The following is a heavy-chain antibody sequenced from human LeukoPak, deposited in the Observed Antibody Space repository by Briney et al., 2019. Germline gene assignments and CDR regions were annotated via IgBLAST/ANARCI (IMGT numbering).Heavy chain of an antibody. D-gene: IGHD6-13*01. Sequence: SETLSLTCTVSGYSISSGYYWGWIRQPPGKGLEWIGSIYHSGSTYYNPSLKSRVTISVDTSKNQFSLKLSSVTAADTAVYYCARGGVQQLVLVYWGQGTLVTVSS. CDR1: GYSISSGYY. CDR3: ARGGVQQLVLVY. CDR2: IYHSGST. J-gene: IGHJ4*02. V-gene: IGHV4-38-2*02.